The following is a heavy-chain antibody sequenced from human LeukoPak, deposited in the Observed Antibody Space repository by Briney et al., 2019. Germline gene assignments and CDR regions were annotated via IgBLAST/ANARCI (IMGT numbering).Heavy chain of an antibody. CDR2: ISSSSSTI. CDR3: ARDKVRDSVAGSNFDY. Sequence: AGGSLRLSCAASGFTFSTYSMNWVRQAPGKGLEWVSYISSSSSTIYYADSVRGRFTISRDNAKNSLYLQMNSLRAEDTAVYYCARDKVRDSVAGSNFDYWGQGTLVTVSS. J-gene: IGHJ4*02. CDR1: GFTFSTYS. D-gene: IGHD6-19*01. V-gene: IGHV3-48*04.